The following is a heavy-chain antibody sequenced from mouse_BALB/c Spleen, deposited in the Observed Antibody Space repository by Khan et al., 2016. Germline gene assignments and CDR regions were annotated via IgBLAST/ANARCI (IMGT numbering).Heavy chain of an antibody. V-gene: IGHV14-3*02. CDR2: IDPANGNT. Sequence: VQLQQPGAELVKPGASVKLSCTASGFNIKDTYMHWVKQRPEQGLEWIGRIDPANGNTKYDEKFKGKATITADTSYNTAYLQISSLTSEDTAVSYCSRADPYYAMYYWCQGTSVTVSS. D-gene: IGHD3-3*01. CDR1: GFNIKDTY. CDR3: SRADPYYAMYY. J-gene: IGHJ4*01.